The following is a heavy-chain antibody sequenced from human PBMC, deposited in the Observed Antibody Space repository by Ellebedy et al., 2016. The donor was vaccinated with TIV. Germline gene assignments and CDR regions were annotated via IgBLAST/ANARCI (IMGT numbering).Heavy chain of an antibody. D-gene: IGHD3-10*01. CDR2: IYYSGST. Sequence: SETLSLXXTVSGGSISSYYWSWIRQPPGKGLEWIGYIYYSGSTNYNPSLKSRVTISVDTSKNQFSLKLSSVTAADTAVYYCARSESYYYGSGSYPFGYFDYWGQGTLVTVSS. CDR3: ARSESYYYGSGSYPFGYFDY. J-gene: IGHJ4*02. CDR1: GGSISSYY. V-gene: IGHV4-59*01.